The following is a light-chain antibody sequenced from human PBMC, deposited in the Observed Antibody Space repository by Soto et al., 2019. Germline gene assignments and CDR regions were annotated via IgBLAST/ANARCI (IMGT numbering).Light chain of an antibody. CDR3: QQYYNSFHHT. V-gene: IGKV3-15*01. Sequence: EIVMTQSPATLSVSLGDSATLSCRASQSVVTNLAWYKQTPGQAPRLLIYAASKRATGIPARFSGSGSGTDFMLTITSLQSEDFGVYYCQQYYNSFHHTFGQGTKLEIK. CDR2: AAS. J-gene: IGKJ2*01. CDR1: QSVVTN.